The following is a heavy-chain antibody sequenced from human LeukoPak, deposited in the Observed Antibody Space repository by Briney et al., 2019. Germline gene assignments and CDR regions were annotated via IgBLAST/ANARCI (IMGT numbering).Heavy chain of an antibody. CDR2: IYYSGST. CDR1: GGSISSYY. CDR3: ARADTAMVPTFDY. J-gene: IGHJ4*02. D-gene: IGHD5-18*01. Sequence: SETLSLTCTVSGGSISSYYWSWIRQPPGKGLEWIGYIYYSGSTNYNPSLKSRVTISVDTSKNQFSLKLSPVTAADTAVYYCARADTAMVPTFDYWDQGTLVTVSS. V-gene: IGHV4-59*01.